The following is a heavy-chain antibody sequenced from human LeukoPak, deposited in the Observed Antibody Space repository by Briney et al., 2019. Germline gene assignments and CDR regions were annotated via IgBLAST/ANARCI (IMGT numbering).Heavy chain of an antibody. CDR2: IKQDGSEK. CDR1: GFTFSSYW. V-gene: IGHV3-7*01. D-gene: IGHD5-18*01. CDR3: ARERGYSYGPGYYYYYMDV. Sequence: PGGSLRLSCAASGFTFSSYWMSWVRQAPGKGLEWVANIKQDGSEKYYVDSVKGRFTISRDNAKNSLYLQMNSLRAEDTAVYYCARERGYSYGPGYYYYYMDVWGKGTTVTVSS. J-gene: IGHJ6*03.